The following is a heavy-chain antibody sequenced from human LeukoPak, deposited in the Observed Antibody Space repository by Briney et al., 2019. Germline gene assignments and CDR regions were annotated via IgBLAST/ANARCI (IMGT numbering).Heavy chain of an antibody. CDR3: ARGRAKYYGSGSYYNVPSYFDY. CDR2: IYYSGST. D-gene: IGHD3-10*01. V-gene: IGHV4-61*01. J-gene: IGHJ4*02. CDR1: GGSVSSGSYY. Sequence: PSEPLSLTCTVSGGSVSSGSYYWSWIRQPPGKGLEWIGYIYYSGSTNYNPSLKSRITISVDTSKNQFSLKLSSVTAADTALSYCARGRAKYYGSGSYYNVPSYFDYWGQGTLVTVSS.